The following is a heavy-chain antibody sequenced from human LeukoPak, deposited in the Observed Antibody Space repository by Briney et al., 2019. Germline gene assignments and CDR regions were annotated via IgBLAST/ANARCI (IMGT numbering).Heavy chain of an antibody. CDR1: GGSISSHY. CDR2: IYYSGST. CDR3: ARAARALDI. J-gene: IGHJ3*02. Sequence: SETLSLTCTVSGGSISSHYWSWIRHPPGEGLEWIGYIYYSGSTNYNPSLKSRVTISVDTSKNQFSLKLSSVTAADTAVYYCARAARALDIWGQGTMVTVSS. V-gene: IGHV4-59*11.